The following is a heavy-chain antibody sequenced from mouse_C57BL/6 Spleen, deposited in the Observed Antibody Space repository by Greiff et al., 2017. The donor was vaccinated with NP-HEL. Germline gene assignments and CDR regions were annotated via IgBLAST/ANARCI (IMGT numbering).Heavy chain of an antibody. CDR1: GYTFTSYW. V-gene: IGHV1-50*01. J-gene: IGHJ2*01. D-gene: IGHD2-1*01. CDR2: IDPSDSYT. CDR3: AYLLENY. Sequence: VQLQQPGAELVKPGASVKLSCKASGYTFTSYWMQWVKQRPGQGLEWIGEIDPSDSYTNYNQKFKGKATLTVDTSSSTAYMQLSSLTSEDSAVYYCAYLLENYWGQGTTLTVSS.